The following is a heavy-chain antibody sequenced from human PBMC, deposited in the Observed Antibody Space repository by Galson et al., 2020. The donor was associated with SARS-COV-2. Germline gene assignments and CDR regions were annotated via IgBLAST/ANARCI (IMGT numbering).Heavy chain of an antibody. Sequence: SETLSLTCTVSGDSISSSYFWGWIRQTPGKGLEWLGSIYHSGSTYYNPSLRSRVTISLDTSRNNFSLKLTSVTAADTAVYFCARVGQMAAAATADYWGQGTLVTVS. V-gene: IGHV4-38-2*02. CDR1: GDSISSSYF. D-gene: IGHD2-15*01. CDR3: ARVGQMAAAATADY. J-gene: IGHJ4*02. CDR2: IYHSGST.